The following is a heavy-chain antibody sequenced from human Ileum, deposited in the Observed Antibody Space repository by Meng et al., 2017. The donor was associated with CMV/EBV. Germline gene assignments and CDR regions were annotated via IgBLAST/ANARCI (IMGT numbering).Heavy chain of an antibody. CDR3: AREKSSCTSSTCYGVDS. Sequence: GPGMGNPSEPLFLPCTVSNGSISSYDWSWIRQSAGKGLEWIGRIHTSGTTNYNPSLKSRVTLSLDTSKDQFSLKLTSVTAADTAVYYCAREKSSCTSSTCYGVDSWGQGTLVTVSS. J-gene: IGHJ4*02. CDR2: IHTSGTT. D-gene: IGHD2-2*01. CDR1: NGSISSYD. V-gene: IGHV4-4*07.